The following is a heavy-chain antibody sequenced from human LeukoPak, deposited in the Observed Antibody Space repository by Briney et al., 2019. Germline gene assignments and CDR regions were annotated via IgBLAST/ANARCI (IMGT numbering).Heavy chain of an antibody. CDR2: IYYSGST. D-gene: IGHD2-2*01. J-gene: IGHJ4*02. Sequence: PSETLSLTCTVSGGSISSGDYYWSWIRQPPGKGLEWIGYIYYSGSTYYNPSLKSRVTISVDTSKNQFSLKLSPVTAADTAVYYCARHAPGDIVVVPAARLRLRGYFDYWGQGTLVTVSS. CDR1: GGSISSGDYY. CDR3: ARHAPGDIVVVPAARLRLRGYFDY. V-gene: IGHV4-30-4*08.